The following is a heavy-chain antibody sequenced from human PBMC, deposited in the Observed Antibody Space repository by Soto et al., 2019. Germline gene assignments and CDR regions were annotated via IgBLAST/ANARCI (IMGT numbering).Heavy chain of an antibody. CDR3: ARAEGIAVAGNFDY. CDR2: ISYDGSNK. CDR1: GFTFSSYA. Sequence: QVQLVESGGGVVQPGRSLRLSCAASGFTFSSYAMHWVRQAPGKGLEWVAVISYDGSNKYYADSVKGRFTISRDNSKNTLYLQMNRLRAEDTAVYYCARAEGIAVAGNFDYWGQGNLVTVSS. D-gene: IGHD6-19*01. V-gene: IGHV3-30-3*01. J-gene: IGHJ4*02.